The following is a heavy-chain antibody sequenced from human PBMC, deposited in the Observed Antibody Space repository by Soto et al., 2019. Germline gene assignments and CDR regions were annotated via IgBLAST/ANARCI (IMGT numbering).Heavy chain of an antibody. J-gene: IGHJ4*02. V-gene: IGHV4-30-2*01. CDR2: IYHSGST. Sequence: SETLSLTCAVSGRSISSGGYSWSWIRQPPGKGLEWIGYIYHSGSTYYNPSLKSRVTISVDRSKNQFSLKLSSVTAADTAVYYCPRRDLPIPTRALDYWGRVTLVTVSS. D-gene: IGHD1-1*01. CDR3: PRRDLPIPTRALDY. CDR1: GRSISSGGYS.